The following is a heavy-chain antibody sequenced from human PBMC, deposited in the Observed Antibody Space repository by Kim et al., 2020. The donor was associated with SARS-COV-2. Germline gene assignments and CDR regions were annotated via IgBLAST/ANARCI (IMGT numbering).Heavy chain of an antibody. J-gene: IGHJ4*02. CDR2: IYYSGST. D-gene: IGHD3-16*01. V-gene: IGHV4-59*01. CDR1: GGSFSGYY. CDR3: ARRLSNTGVWGSHYCDL. Sequence: SETLSLTCAVYGGSFSGYYWSWIRQPPGKGLEWIGYIYYSGSTNYNPSLKSRVTISVDTSKNQFSLKLTSVTAADTAVYYCARRLSNTGVWGSHYCDLWGQGTLVTVSS.